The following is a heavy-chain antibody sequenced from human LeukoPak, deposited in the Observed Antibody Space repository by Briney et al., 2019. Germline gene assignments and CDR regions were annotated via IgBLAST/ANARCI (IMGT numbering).Heavy chain of an antibody. J-gene: IGHJ5*02. CDR2: ISGSGGST. V-gene: IGHV3-23*01. CDR1: GFTFSSYA. CDR3: AKDSRVQQLVLLHWFDP. D-gene: IGHD6-13*01. Sequence: PGGSLRLSCAASGFTFSSYAMSWVRQAPGKGLEWVSAISGSGGSTYYADSVKGWFTISRDNSKNTLYLQMNSLRAEDTAVYYCAKDSRVQQLVLLHWFDPWGQGTLVTVSS.